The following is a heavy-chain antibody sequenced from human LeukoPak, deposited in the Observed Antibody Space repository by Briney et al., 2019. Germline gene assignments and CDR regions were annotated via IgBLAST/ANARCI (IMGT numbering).Heavy chain of an antibody. CDR2: INPNSGGT. J-gene: IGHJ4*02. CDR1: GYTFTGYY. Sequence: ASVKVSCKASGYTFTGYYMHWVRQAPGQGLEWMGWINPNSGGTNYAQKFQGRVTMTRDTSISTAYMELSRLRSDDTAVYYCVRIPVAGNLIDYWGQGTLVTVSS. CDR3: VRIPVAGNLIDY. D-gene: IGHD6-19*01. V-gene: IGHV1-2*02.